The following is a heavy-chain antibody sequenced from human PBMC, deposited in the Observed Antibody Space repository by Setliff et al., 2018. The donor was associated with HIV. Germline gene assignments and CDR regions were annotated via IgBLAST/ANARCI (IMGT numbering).Heavy chain of an antibody. J-gene: IGHJ4*02. CDR1: GYTLTELS. Sequence: VASVKVSCKVSGYTLTELSMHWVRQAPGKGLEWMGGFDPEDGETIYASRATAYMELRNLRSDDTAIYYCVRDERRAAGGTTGYFDLWGQGTLVTVSS. CDR2: FDPEDGET. D-gene: IGHD6-13*01. V-gene: IGHV1-24*01. CDR3: VRDERRAAGGTTGYFDL.